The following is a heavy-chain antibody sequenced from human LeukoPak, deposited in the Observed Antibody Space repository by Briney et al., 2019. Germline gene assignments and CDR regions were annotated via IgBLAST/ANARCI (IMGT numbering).Heavy chain of an antibody. D-gene: IGHD4-17*01. CDR3: VRDPTTVTTFFDL. J-gene: IGHJ5*01. V-gene: IGHV4-4*07. CDR1: GDSIGAYY. Sequence: SETLSLTCTVSGDSIGAYYWSWIRQPAGKGLEWIGRIYNSMYSGGSTDYNPSLKGRVTMSVDTSKNQLSLKLSSLTAADTAVYYCVRDPTTVTTFFDLWGQGTLVTVSS. CDR2: IYNSMYSGGST.